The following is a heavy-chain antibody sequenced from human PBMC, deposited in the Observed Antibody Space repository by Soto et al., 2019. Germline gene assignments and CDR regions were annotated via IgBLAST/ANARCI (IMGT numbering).Heavy chain of an antibody. CDR1: GGSISSSNW. CDR2: IYHSGST. J-gene: IGHJ4*02. CDR3: ARRWGEGRVDY. Sequence: QVQLQESGPGLVKPSGTLSLTCAVSGGSISSSNWWSWVRQPPGKGLQWIGEIYHSGSTNDIPSLRSRVTISVDKSRNKCSLKLSSVTAADTAVYYCARRWGEGRVDYWGQGTLVTVSS. V-gene: IGHV4-4*02. D-gene: IGHD3-10*01.